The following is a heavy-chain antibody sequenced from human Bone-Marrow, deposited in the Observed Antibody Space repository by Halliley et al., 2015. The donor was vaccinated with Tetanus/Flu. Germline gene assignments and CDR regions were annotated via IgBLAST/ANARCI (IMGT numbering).Heavy chain of an antibody. D-gene: IGHD2-8*02. CDR3: ARERGRGAQGSYWHGMDV. V-gene: IGHV3-7*01. CDR2: INQEGSET. Sequence: SLRLSCAASGFTFSDRWMSWVRQAPGRGLEWVANINQEGSETYYVDSVKGRFTISRENAKNSLYLQLNSLRAEDTAIYYCARERGRGAQGSYWHGMDVWGQGTTVTVSS. CDR1: GFTFSDRW. J-gene: IGHJ6*02.